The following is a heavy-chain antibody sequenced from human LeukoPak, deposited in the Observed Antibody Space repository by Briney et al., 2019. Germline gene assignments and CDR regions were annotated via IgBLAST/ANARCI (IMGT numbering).Heavy chain of an antibody. V-gene: IGHV4-34*01. J-gene: IGHJ5*02. CDR1: GGSLSGYY. CDR3: AALGVRFP. Sequence: SETLSLTCGVYGGSLSGYYWSWIRQSPGKGLEWIGEINHGGSTNYNPPLKSRVTISVDTSKNQFSLKLNSVTAADTAVYYCAALGVRFPWGQGTLVTVSS. CDR2: INHGGST. D-gene: IGHD3-16*01.